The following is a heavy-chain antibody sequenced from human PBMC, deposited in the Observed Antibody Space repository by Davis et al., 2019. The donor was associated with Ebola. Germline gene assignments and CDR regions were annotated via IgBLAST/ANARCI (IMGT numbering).Heavy chain of an antibody. J-gene: IGHJ4*02. V-gene: IGHV3-53*01. CDR1: GFTFSSYW. D-gene: IGHD3-9*01. CDR3: ARDDWSNYFDY. CDR2: ISPGDAT. Sequence: GESLKISCAASGFTFSSYWMSWVRQAPGKGLEWVSVISPGDATHYGYSVRGRFSISRDNSKNTLYLQMNNLRVDGTAVYYCARDDWSNYFDYWGQGTLVTVAS.